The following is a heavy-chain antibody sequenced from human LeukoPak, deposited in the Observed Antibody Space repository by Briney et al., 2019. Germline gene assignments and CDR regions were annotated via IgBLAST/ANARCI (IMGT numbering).Heavy chain of an antibody. CDR2: IHPGDSDT. Sequence: GESLKISCKGSGYSFTSYWIGWVRQMPGKGLEYMGIIHPGDSDTRYSPSFQGQVTISVDRSSSTAYLQWSRLRASDTAMYYCATHPGGLQSGFDNWGQGTLVTVSS. J-gene: IGHJ4*02. V-gene: IGHV5-51*01. CDR3: ATHPGGLQSGFDN. CDR1: GYSFTSYW. D-gene: IGHD5-24*01.